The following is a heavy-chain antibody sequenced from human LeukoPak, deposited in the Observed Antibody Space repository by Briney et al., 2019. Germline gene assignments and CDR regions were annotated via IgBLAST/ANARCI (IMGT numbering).Heavy chain of an antibody. D-gene: IGHD3-3*01. CDR2: LRVRGGRT. CDR1: GFTFRRYA. Sequence: PGGSLRLSCAASGFTFRRYAMSGARDPRGKGLVYVSDLRVRGGRTYYADSAKGRLTISRDNSKNALYLQMNSLRAEDTAVYYCATRPEYYDFWSGPNDYWGQGTLVTVSS. CDR3: ATRPEYYDFWSGPNDY. V-gene: IGHV3-23*01. J-gene: IGHJ4*02.